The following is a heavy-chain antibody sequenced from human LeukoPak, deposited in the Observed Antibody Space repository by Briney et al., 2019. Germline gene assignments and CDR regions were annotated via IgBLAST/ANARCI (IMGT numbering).Heavy chain of an antibody. D-gene: IGHD6-19*01. J-gene: IGHJ6*02. V-gene: IGHV3-7*01. Sequence: PGGSLRLSCTASGFTFNSYWMSWVRQAPGKGLEWVANINQDGSEKYYVDSVKGRFTVSRGNGMNSLYLQMNSLRAEDTAVYYCAREGITVALNYYGMDVWGQGTTVTVS. CDR2: INQDGSEK. CDR1: GFTFNSYW. CDR3: AREGITVALNYYGMDV.